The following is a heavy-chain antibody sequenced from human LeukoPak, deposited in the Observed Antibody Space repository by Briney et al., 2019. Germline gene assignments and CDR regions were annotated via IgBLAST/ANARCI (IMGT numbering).Heavy chain of an antibody. V-gene: IGHV3-21*01. Sequence: GGSLRLSCGASGFAFSRYAMSWVRQAPGKGLEWVSSISSSSSYIYYADSVKGRFTISRDNAKNSLYLQMNSLRAEDTAVYYCARGLPRITMVRGVSPTNWFDPWGQGTLVTVSS. CDR1: GFAFSRYA. D-gene: IGHD3-10*01. CDR2: ISSSSSYI. CDR3: ARGLPRITMVRGVSPTNWFDP. J-gene: IGHJ5*02.